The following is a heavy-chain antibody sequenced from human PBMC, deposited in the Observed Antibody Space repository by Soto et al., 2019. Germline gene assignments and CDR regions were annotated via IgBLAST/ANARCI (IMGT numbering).Heavy chain of an antibody. CDR1: GFMFGSYW. CDR3: ARVRATDYEIDY. CDR2: IKRDGSEE. V-gene: IGHV3-7*03. J-gene: IGHJ4*02. D-gene: IGHD4-17*01. Sequence: PGGSLRLSCTASGFMFGSYWMTWVRHVPGKGLQWVANIKRDGSEEYYVDFVKGRFTISRDNADNSVFLDMNNLRVDDTATYYCARVRATDYEIDYWGQGALVTVS.